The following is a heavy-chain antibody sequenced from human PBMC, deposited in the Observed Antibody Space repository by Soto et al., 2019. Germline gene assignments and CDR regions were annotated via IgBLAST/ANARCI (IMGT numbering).Heavy chain of an antibody. CDR2: ISSSNSTI. CDR1: GFIFNSYS. V-gene: IGHV3-48*02. D-gene: IGHD3-10*01. Sequence: ESGGGLVQPGESLRLSCAASGFIFNSYSMNWVRQAPGKGLEWVSYISSSNSTIYYADSVKGRFTISRDNGKNSLYLQMNSLRDEDTAVYYCATGGSGRRPLEYWGQGTLVTVSS. J-gene: IGHJ4*02. CDR3: ATGGSGRRPLEY.